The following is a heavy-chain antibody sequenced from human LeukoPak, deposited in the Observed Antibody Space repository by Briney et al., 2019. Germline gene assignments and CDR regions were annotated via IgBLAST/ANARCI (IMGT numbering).Heavy chain of an antibody. Sequence: SETLSLTCTVSGGSISSSGYYWGWIRQPPGKGLEWIGSIYYSGSTYYNPSLKSRVTISVDTSKNQFSLKLSSVTAADTAVYYCARHKIVVVPAAIGDWGQGALVTVSS. J-gene: IGHJ4*02. CDR2: IYYSGST. CDR3: ARHKIVVVPAAIGD. CDR1: GGSISSSGYY. D-gene: IGHD2-2*01. V-gene: IGHV4-39*01.